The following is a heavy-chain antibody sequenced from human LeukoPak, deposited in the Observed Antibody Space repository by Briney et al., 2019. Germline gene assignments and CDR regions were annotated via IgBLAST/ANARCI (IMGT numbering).Heavy chain of an antibody. V-gene: IGHV3-21*01. CDR3: ARVGYSYGPTSYYYYMDV. Sequence: GGSLRLSCAASGFTFSSYSMNRVRQAPGKGLEWVSSISSSSSYIYYADSVKGRFTISRDNAKNSLYLQMNSLRAEDTAVYYCARVGYSYGPTSYYYYMDVWGKGTTVTVS. J-gene: IGHJ6*03. D-gene: IGHD5-18*01. CDR1: GFTFSSYS. CDR2: ISSSSSYI.